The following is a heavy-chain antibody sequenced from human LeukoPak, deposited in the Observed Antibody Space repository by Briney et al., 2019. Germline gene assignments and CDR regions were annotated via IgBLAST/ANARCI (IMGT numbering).Heavy chain of an antibody. J-gene: IGHJ4*02. Sequence: GGSLRLSCAASGFTFSSYGMHWVRQAPGKGLEWVAVISYDGSNKYYADSVKGRFTISRDNSKNTLYLQMNSLRAEDTAVYYCAIIPLGGRFDYWGQGTLVIVSS. D-gene: IGHD3-10*01. V-gene: IGHV3-30*03. CDR3: AIIPLGGRFDY. CDR2: ISYDGSNK. CDR1: GFTFSSYG.